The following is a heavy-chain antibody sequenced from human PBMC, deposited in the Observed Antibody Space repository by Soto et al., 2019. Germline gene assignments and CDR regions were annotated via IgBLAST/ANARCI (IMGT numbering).Heavy chain of an antibody. V-gene: IGHV3-48*02. CDR3: ARDAREEQLVRGYMDV. D-gene: IGHD6-6*01. J-gene: IGHJ6*03. CDR2: ISSSSSTI. Sequence: GGSLRLSCAASGFTFSSYSMNWVRQAPGKGLEWVSYISSSSSTIYYADSVKGRFTISRDNAKNLLYMQMNSLRDEDTAVYYCARDAREEQLVRGYMDVWGKGTTVTVSS. CDR1: GFTFSSYS.